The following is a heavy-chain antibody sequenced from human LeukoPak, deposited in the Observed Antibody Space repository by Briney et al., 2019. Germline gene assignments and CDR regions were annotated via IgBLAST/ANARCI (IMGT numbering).Heavy chain of an antibody. CDR3: ARHDGSSGWSNYFDY. CDR1: GGSISSGDYY. CDR2: IYYSGST. D-gene: IGHD6-19*01. J-gene: IGHJ4*02. Sequence: SETLSLTCTVSGGSISSGDYYWSWIRQPPGKGLEWIGYIYYSGSTNYNPSLKSRVTISVDTSKNQFSLKLSSVTAADTAVYYCARHDGSSGWSNYFDYWGQGTLVTVSS. V-gene: IGHV4-61*08.